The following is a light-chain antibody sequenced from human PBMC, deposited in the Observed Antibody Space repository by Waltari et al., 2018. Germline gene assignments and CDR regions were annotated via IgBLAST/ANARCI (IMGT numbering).Light chain of an antibody. CDR3: QQYYNYPRT. J-gene: IGKJ1*01. CDR2: RAS. V-gene: IGKV1-5*03. CDR1: QSIETW. Sequence: DIQMTQSPSTLSASVGDRVTIPCRASQSIETWLAWYQQKPGKAPKLLIYRASSLQSGVPSGFSGSGSGTEFTLTISSLQPDDFATYYCQQYYNYPRTFGQGTKVEIK.